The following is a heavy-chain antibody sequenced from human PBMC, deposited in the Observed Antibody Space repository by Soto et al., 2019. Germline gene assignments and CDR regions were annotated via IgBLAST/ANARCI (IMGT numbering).Heavy chain of an antibody. V-gene: IGHV1-69*01. D-gene: IGHD6-6*01. CDR3: ARFIAARRAGWYYYYGMDV. CDR1: GGTFSSYA. Sequence: QVQLVQSGAEVKKPGSSVKVSCKASGGTFSSYAISWVRQAPGQGLEWMGGIIPIFGTANYAQKFQGRVTITADESTSTAYMELSSLRSEDTAVYYWARFIAARRAGWYYYYGMDVWGQGTTVTVSS. J-gene: IGHJ6*02. CDR2: IIPIFGTA.